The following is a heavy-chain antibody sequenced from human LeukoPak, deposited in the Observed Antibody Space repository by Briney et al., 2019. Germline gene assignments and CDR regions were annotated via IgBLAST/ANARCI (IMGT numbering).Heavy chain of an antibody. V-gene: IGHV1-24*01. D-gene: IGHD4-17*01. CDR3: ARPVSPVYGDYTEAFDI. CDR1: GYTLTELS. CDR2: FDPEDGET. J-gene: IGHJ3*02. Sequence: ASVKVSCKVSGYTLTELSMHWVRQAPGKGLEWMGGFDPEDGETIYAQKFQGRVTMTEDTSTDTAYMELNSLRAEDTAVYYCARPVSPVYGDYTEAFDIWGQGTMVTVSS.